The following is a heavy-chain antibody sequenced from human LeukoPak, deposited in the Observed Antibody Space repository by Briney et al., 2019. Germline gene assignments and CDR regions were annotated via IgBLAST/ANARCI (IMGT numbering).Heavy chain of an antibody. CDR2: VSGSGGST. D-gene: IGHD6-19*01. V-gene: IGHV3-23*01. J-gene: IGHJ4*02. CDR1: GFTFSSYA. CDR3: AKDPDWGYSSGWYDY. Sequence: GGSLRLSCAASGFTFSSYAMSWVRQAPGKGLEWVSAVSGSGGSTYYADSVKGRFTISRDNSKNTLYLQMNSLRAEDTAVYYCAKDPDWGYSSGWYDYWGQGTLVTVSS.